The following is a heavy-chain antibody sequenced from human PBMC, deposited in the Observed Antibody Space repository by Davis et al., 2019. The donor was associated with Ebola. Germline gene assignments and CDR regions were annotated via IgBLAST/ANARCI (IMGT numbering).Heavy chain of an antibody. D-gene: IGHD2-15*01. V-gene: IGHV5-51*01. Sequence: GGSLRLSCKGSGYSFTSYWIGWVRQMPGKGLEWMGIIYPGDSDTRYSPSFQGPVTISADKSISTAYLQWSSLKASDTAMYYCARLDGGAVAATREDYYYYGMDVWGQGTTVTVSS. CDR2: IYPGDSDT. CDR1: GYSFTSYW. CDR3: ARLDGGAVAATREDYYYYGMDV. J-gene: IGHJ6*02.